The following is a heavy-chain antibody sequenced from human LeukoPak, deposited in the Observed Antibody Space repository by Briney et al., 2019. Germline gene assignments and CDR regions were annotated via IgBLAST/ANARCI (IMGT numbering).Heavy chain of an antibody. Sequence: ASVKVSCKASGYTFTSYGISWVRQAPGQGLEWMGWVSAYNGNTNCAQKLQGRVTMTTDTSTSTAYMELRSLRSDDTAVYYCARGGYSSGWYSTSSSFDYWGQGTLVTVSS. CDR3: ARGGYSSGWYSTSSSFDY. D-gene: IGHD6-19*01. J-gene: IGHJ4*02. V-gene: IGHV1-18*01. CDR2: VSAYNGNT. CDR1: GYTFTSYG.